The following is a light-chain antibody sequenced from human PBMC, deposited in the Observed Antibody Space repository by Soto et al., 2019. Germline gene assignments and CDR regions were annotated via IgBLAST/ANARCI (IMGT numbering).Light chain of an antibody. J-gene: IGLJ3*02. CDR1: SSNLGTYY. CDR3: QAYDYSLTASV. CDR2: DNS. V-gene: IGLV1-51*01. Sequence: QAVVTQPPSVSAAPGQKIIISCSGSSSNLGTYYVSWYHQLPGTAPKVLIYDNSRRPSGIPDRFSGSKSGTSATLAITGLQAEDEADYYCQAYDYSLTASVFGGGTKLTVL.